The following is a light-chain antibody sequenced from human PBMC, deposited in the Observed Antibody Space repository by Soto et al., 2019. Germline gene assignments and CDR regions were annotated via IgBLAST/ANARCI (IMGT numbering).Light chain of an antibody. CDR2: RTS. V-gene: IGKV1-5*03. J-gene: IGKJ1*01. Sequence: DIQMTQSPSTLSASVGDRVTITCRASQSVSDWLDWYQQKPGKAPNLLIYRTSNLESGVPSRFSGSGSGTEFTLTISSLQPDDFATYYCQQYTTYSVTFGQGTKVEIK. CDR3: QQYTTYSVT. CDR1: QSVSDW.